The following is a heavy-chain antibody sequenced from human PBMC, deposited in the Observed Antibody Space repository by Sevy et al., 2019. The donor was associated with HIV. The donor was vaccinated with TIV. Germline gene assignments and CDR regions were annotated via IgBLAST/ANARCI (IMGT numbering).Heavy chain of an antibody. CDR3: ARVHVKEGDLGDYYYYAMDV. J-gene: IGHJ6*02. CDR2: ISGSGSTL. CDR1: GFTFSDYY. Sequence: GGSLRLSCAASGFTFSDYYMSWIRQAPGKGLEWISYISGSGSTLYNADSVKGRFTISRDNAKNSLYLQMNSLRAEDTAVYYCARVHVKEGDLGDYYYYAMDVWGQGTTVTVSS. V-gene: IGHV3-11*01. D-gene: IGHD2-21*02.